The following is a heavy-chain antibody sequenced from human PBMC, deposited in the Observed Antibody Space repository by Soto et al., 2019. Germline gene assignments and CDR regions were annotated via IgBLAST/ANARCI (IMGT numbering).Heavy chain of an antibody. V-gene: IGHV3-33*01. CDR1: GFTFSSYG. J-gene: IGHJ6*02. Sequence: QVQLVESGGGVVQPGRSLRLSCAASGFTFSSYGMHWVRQAPGKGLEWVAVIWYDGSNKYYADYVKGRFTISRDNSKNTLYLQMNSLRAEDTAVYYCARWQLPPEGMDVWGQGTTVTVSS. CDR2: IWYDGSNK. CDR3: ARWQLPPEGMDV. D-gene: IGHD2-15*01.